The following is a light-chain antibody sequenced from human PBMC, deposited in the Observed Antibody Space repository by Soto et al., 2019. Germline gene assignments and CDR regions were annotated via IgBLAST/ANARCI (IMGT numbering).Light chain of an antibody. CDR3: QQRTNWPWT. J-gene: IGKJ1*01. Sequence: EIVMTQSPATLSVSPGQRATLSCRASQSVSSNLAWYQQKPGQAPRLLIYGASNRATGIPDRFSGSGSGTDFTLTISRLEPEDFAVYYCQQRTNWPWTFGQGTKVDI. V-gene: IGKV3D-20*02. CDR2: GAS. CDR1: QSVSSN.